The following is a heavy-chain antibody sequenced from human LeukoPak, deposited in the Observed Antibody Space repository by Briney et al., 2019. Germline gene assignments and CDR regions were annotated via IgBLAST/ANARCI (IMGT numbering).Heavy chain of an antibody. V-gene: IGHV4-59*01. D-gene: IGHD3-10*01. CDR1: GGSISSYY. CDR3: ASSYYYGSGSYPQTLDY. J-gene: IGHJ4*02. CDR2: IYYSGST. Sequence: PSETLSLTCTVSGGSISSYYWSWIRQRPGQGLEWMGNIYYSGSTNYNPSLKSRVTISVDTSKNQFSLKLSSVTAADTAVYYCASSYYYGSGSYPQTLDYWGQGTLVTVSS.